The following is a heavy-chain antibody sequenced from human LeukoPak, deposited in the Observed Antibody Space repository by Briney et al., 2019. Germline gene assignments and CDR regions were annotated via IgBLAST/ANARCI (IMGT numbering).Heavy chain of an antibody. Sequence: GGSLRLSCAASGFTFSSYWMSWVRQAPGKGLEWVSSISSSSSYIYYADSVKGRFTISRDNAKNSLYLQMNSLRAEDTAVYYCARVRQYSSNSFDIWGQGTMVTVSS. V-gene: IGHV3-21*01. CDR2: ISSSSSYI. CDR1: GFTFSSYW. D-gene: IGHD6-13*01. CDR3: ARVRQYSSNSFDI. J-gene: IGHJ3*02.